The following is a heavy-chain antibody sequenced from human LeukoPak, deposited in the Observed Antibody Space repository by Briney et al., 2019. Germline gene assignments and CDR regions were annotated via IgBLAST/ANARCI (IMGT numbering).Heavy chain of an antibody. CDR2: ITYNSGTI. CDR1: GFTFRSYA. Sequence: GGSLRLSCAASGFTFRSYAMQWIRQAPGKGLEWVSYITYNSGTIFYADSVKGRFTISRDNAKDSLYLQMSSLRDEDTAVYYCARDSGYSYADDYWGQGTLVTVSS. V-gene: IGHV3-48*02. D-gene: IGHD5-18*01. J-gene: IGHJ4*02. CDR3: ARDSGYSYADDY.